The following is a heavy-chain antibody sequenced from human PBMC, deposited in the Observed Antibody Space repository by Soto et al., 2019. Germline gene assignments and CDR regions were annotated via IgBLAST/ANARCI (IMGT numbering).Heavy chain of an antibody. CDR1: GGSISGGDYY. V-gene: IGHV4-30-4*01. Sequence: SETLSLTCTVSGGSISGGDYYWSWIRQPPERGLEWVGNIFYIGSTYYNPSLKSRVTISVDTSNNQFSLKLGSVTAADTAVYYCARGGGGLRGYSGNSVARPHYYYYGMDVWGQGTTVTVS. D-gene: IGHD5-12*01. J-gene: IGHJ6*02. CDR2: IFYIGST. CDR3: ARGGGGLRGYSGNSVARPHYYYYGMDV.